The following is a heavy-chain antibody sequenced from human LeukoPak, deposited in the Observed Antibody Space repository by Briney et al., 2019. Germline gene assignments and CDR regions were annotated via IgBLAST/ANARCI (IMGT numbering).Heavy chain of an antibody. D-gene: IGHD6-13*01. CDR3: AAADPGTFDI. Sequence: GGSLRLSCAASGFTFSSYGMHWVRQAPGTGLEWVAVIWSDGSNKYYADSVKGRFTISRDNSKNTLYLQMKSLRAEDTAVYYCAAADPGTFDIWGQGTMVTVSS. J-gene: IGHJ3*02. CDR2: IWSDGSNK. V-gene: IGHV3-33*01. CDR1: GFTFSSYG.